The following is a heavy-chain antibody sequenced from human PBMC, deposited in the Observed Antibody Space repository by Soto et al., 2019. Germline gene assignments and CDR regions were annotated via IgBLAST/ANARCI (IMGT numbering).Heavy chain of an antibody. CDR1: GAALNSGSYY. CDR3: ARLRLATNNYKWFDP. J-gene: IGHJ5*02. V-gene: IGHV4-31*03. Sequence: SETLSLTCSVSGAALNSGSYYWSWIRQGPGKGLEWIGHIYVTGAVDYNPSLRDRITISQDTSERQFSLNLRLVTAANTPVYYCARLRLATNNYKWFDPWGRCTLVTV. D-gene: IGHD1-20*01. CDR2: IYVTGAV.